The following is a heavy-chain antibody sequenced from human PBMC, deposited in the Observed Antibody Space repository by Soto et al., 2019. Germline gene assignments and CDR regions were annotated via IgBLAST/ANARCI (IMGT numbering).Heavy chain of an antibody. CDR2: IYYSGST. CDR1: GGSISSYY. Sequence: PSETLSLTCTVSGGSISSYYWSWIRQPPGKGLEWIGYIYYSGSTNYNPSLKSRVTISVDTSKNQFSLKLSSVTAADTAVYYCATGWEEFHNPTRYYFDYWGQGTLVNVSS. V-gene: IGHV4-59*01. CDR3: ATGWEEFHNPTRYYFDY. D-gene: IGHD3-16*01. J-gene: IGHJ4*02.